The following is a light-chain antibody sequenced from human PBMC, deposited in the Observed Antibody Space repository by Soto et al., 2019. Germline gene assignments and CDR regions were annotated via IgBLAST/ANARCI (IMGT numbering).Light chain of an antibody. Sequence: QSALTQPASVSGSPGQSITISCTGTNSDVGSYNLVSWYQQHPGKAPKVMIYEVTKRPSGVSNRFSGSKSANTASLTISGLQAEDEADYYCCSYAGSSTLVFGGGTKLTVL. CDR3: CSYAGSSTLV. J-gene: IGLJ2*01. CDR1: NSDVGSYNL. CDR2: EVT. V-gene: IGLV2-23*02.